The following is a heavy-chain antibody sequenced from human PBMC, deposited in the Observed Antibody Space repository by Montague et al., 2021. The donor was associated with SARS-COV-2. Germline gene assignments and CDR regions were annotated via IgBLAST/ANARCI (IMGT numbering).Heavy chain of an antibody. CDR3: ARMRAVLLWFGESTYFDY. CDR2: INHSGST. CDR1: GGSFSGYY. J-gene: IGHJ4*02. D-gene: IGHD3-10*01. V-gene: IGHV4-34*01. Sequence: SETLSLTCAVYGGSFSGYYWSWIRQPPGKGLEWIGEINHSGSTNYNPSLKSRVTILVDTSKNQFSLKLSSVTAADTAVYYCARMRAVLLWFGESTYFDYWGQGTLVTVSS.